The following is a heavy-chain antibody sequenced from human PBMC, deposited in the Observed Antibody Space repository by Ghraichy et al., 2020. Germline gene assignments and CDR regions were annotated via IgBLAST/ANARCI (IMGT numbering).Heavy chain of an antibody. CDR2: ISYDGTIK. Sequence: RGSLRLSCAASGFTFSSYGIHWVRQAPGKGLEWVAVISYDGTIKYYADSLKGRFTISRDNSKNTLYLLMNSLRAEDTAVYYCAKVLTIAAAGKSLYYGMDVWGQGTTVTVSS. D-gene: IGHD6-13*01. CDR1: GFTFSSYG. J-gene: IGHJ6*02. CDR3: AKVLTIAAAGKSLYYGMDV. V-gene: IGHV3-30*18.